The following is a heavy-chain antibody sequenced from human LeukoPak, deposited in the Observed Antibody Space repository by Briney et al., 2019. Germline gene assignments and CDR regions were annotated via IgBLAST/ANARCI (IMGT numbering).Heavy chain of an antibody. Sequence: GASVKVSCKASGYTFTGYYMHWVRQAPGQGLEWMGWINPNSGGTNYAQKFQGRVTMTRGTSISTAYMELSRLRSDDTAVYYCARVGPRTYDISQLLRYYMDVWGKGTTVTVSS. CDR1: GYTFTGYY. CDR2: INPNSGGT. V-gene: IGHV1-2*02. CDR3: ARVGPRTYDISQLLRYYMDV. D-gene: IGHD3-9*01. J-gene: IGHJ6*03.